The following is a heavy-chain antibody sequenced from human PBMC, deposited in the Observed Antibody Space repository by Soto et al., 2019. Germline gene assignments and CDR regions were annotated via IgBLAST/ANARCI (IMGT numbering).Heavy chain of an antibody. CDR2: MNPRSGDA. D-gene: IGHD4-17*01. CDR1: GYNIIDYD. V-gene: IGHV1-8*02. CDR3: ARVHYGDALREDF. J-gene: IGHJ4*02. Sequence: QVQLVQSGAEVKKPGASVKVSCKASGYNIIDYDITWVRQATGQGLDWMGWMNPRSGDAVYAQTFQDRLTMTADISASTMFLELSSLQSDDTAMYFCARVHYGDALREDFWGQGTLVTVSS.